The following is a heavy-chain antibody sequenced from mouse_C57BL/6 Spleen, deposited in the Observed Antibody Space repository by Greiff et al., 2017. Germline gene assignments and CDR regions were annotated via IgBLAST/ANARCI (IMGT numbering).Heavy chain of an antibody. V-gene: IGHV1-74*01. J-gene: IGHJ4*01. CDR1: GYTFTSYW. CDR2: IHPSDSDT. Sequence: VQLQQPGAELVKPGASVKVSCKASGYTFTSYWMHWVKQRPGQGLEWIGRIHPSDSDTNYNQKFKGKATLTVDKSSSTAYMQLSSLTSEDSAVYYCAMKYGNYDAMDYWGQGTSVTVSS. D-gene: IGHD2-1*01. CDR3: AMKYGNYDAMDY.